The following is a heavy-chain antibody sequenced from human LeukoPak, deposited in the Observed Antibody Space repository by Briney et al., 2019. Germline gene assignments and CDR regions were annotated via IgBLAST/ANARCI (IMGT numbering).Heavy chain of an antibody. CDR3: ARADSQAPEYYYDSSGYYYGNFGY. J-gene: IGHJ4*02. Sequence: ASVKVSCKASGYTFTGYYMHWVRQAPGQGLEWMGWINPNSGGTNYAQKFQGRVTMTRDTSISTAYMELSRLRSDDTAVYYCARADSQAPEYYYDSSGYYYGNFGYWGQGTLVTVSS. D-gene: IGHD3-22*01. V-gene: IGHV1-2*02. CDR1: GYTFTGYY. CDR2: INPNSGGT.